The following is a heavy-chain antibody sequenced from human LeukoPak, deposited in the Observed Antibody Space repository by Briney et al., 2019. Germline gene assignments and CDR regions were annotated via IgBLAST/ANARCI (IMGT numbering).Heavy chain of an antibody. CDR3: AKSGGSFSSYYMDV. CDR1: GFSFSSIW. V-gene: IGHV3-7*01. D-gene: IGHD3-16*01. J-gene: IGHJ6*03. CDR2: INQDGREK. Sequence: GGSLRLSCAASGFSFSSIWMSWVRQAPGKGLEWVANINQDGREKYYVDSLKGRFTISRDNAENSLYLQMNSLRAEDTAVYYCAKSGGSFSSYYMDVWGKGTTVTISS.